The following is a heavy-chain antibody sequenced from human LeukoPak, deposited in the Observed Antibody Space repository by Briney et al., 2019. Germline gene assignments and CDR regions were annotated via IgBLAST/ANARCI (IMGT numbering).Heavy chain of an antibody. CDR1: GFTFSSYA. CDR3: AKGPLSFYVVTPDY. Sequence: GGSLRLSCAASGFTFSSYAMSWVRQAPGKGLEWVSAISGSGGSTYYADSVKGRFTISRDNSKNTLYLQMNSLRAEDTAVYYCAKGPLSFYVVTPDYWGQGTLVTVSS. CDR2: ISGSGGST. V-gene: IGHV3-23*01. D-gene: IGHD2-21*02. J-gene: IGHJ4*02.